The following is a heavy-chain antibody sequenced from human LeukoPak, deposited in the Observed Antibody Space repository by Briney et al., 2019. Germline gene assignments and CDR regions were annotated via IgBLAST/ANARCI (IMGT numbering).Heavy chain of an antibody. J-gene: IGHJ4*02. CDR1: NGAVKNYY. V-gene: IGHV4-59*02. CDR2: FLYTGTT. CDR3: ATLVYSGSRYHFDT. Sequence: SETLSLTCSVSNGAVKNYYWTWIRQPQGQGLEWIGNFLYTGTTTYKASLDSRLIISVDKSKNTVSLKLFSVTAADTAVYYCATLVYSGSRYHFDTWGQGTLVTVSS. D-gene: IGHD1-26*01.